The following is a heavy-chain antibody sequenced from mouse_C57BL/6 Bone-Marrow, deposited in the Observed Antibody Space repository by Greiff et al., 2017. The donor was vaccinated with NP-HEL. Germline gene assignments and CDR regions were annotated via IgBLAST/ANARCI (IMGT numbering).Heavy chain of an antibody. J-gene: IGHJ3*01. V-gene: IGHV1-5*01. D-gene: IGHD2-12*01. CDR1: GYTFTSYW. CDR2: IYPGNSDT. CDR3: TSYAWFAY. Sequence: EVKVVESGTVLARPGASVKMSCKTSGYTFTSYWMHWVKQRPGQGLEWIGAIYPGNSDTSYNQKFKGKAKLTAVTYASTAYMELSSLTNEDSAVYYYTSYAWFAYWGQGTLVTVSA.